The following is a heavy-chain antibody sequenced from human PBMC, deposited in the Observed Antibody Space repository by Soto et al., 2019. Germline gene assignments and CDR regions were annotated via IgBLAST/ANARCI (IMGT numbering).Heavy chain of an antibody. CDR2: MFCSGGT. CDR1: GDSISTYY. V-gene: IGHV4-59*01. D-gene: IGHD1-1*01. CDR3: AGLQLVQKVIDY. Sequence: SETLSLTCTASGDSISTYYWSWIRQRPGKGLHRIGAMFCSGGTAYNHPIKRRVSISLDMSKKQISLKLSSVTTADTATYFCAGLQLVQKVIDYGGQGTLVTVSS. J-gene: IGHJ4*02.